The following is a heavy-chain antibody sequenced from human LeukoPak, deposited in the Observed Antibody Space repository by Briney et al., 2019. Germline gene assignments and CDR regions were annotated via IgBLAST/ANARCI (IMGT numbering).Heavy chain of an antibody. V-gene: IGHV3-21*01. Sequence: MTGGSLRLSCAASGFTFSSYSMNWVRQAPGKGLEWVSSISSSSSYIYYADSVKGRFTISRDNAKNSLYLQMNSLRAEDTAVYYCARASLSTAMVMYYFDYWGQGTLVTVSS. CDR3: ARASLSTAMVMYYFDY. D-gene: IGHD5-18*01. CDR2: ISSSSSYI. CDR1: GFTFSSYS. J-gene: IGHJ4*02.